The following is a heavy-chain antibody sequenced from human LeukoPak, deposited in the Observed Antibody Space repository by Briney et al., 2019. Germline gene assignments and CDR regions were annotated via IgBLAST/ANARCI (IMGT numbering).Heavy chain of an antibody. V-gene: IGHV3-30*03. D-gene: IGHD6-13*01. CDR2: ISYDGSNK. CDR1: GFTFSSYG. CDR3: ARETPDSSSWTAFDF. Sequence: GGSLRLSCAASGFTFSSYGMHWVRQAPGKGLEWVAVISYDGSNKYYADSVKGRFTISRDNAKNSLSLQMNSLRDEDTAVYYCARETPDSSSWTAFDFWGQGTLVTVSS. J-gene: IGHJ4*02.